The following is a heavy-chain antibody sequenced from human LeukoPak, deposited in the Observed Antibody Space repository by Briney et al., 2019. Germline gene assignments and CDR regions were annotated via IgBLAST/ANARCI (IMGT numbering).Heavy chain of an antibody. D-gene: IGHD5-24*01. CDR1: GFTFDDYA. V-gene: IGHV3-9*03. CDR3: AKGDGYTLRGAFDY. CDR2: ISWNSGSI. Sequence: GGSLRLSCAASGFTFDDYAMHWVRQAPGKGLEWVSGISWNSGSIGYADSVKGRFAISRDSAENSLYLQMNSLRADDMALYYCAKGDGYTLRGAFDYWGQGTLVTVSS. J-gene: IGHJ4*02.